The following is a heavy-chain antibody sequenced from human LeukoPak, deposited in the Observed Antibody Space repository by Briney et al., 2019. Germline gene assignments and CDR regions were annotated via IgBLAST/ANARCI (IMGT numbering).Heavy chain of an antibody. CDR3: ARLTMVRGVDC. CDR2: IFYTGST. D-gene: IGHD3-10*01. J-gene: IGHJ4*02. CDR1: GGSISSSNYY. V-gene: IGHV4-39*01. Sequence: PSETLSLTCTVSGGSISSSNYYWGWIRQPPGKGLEWIGSIFYTGSTYYNPSLKSRVTVSVDTSKNQFSLKLNSVTAADTAVYYCARLTMVRGVDCWGQGTLATVSS.